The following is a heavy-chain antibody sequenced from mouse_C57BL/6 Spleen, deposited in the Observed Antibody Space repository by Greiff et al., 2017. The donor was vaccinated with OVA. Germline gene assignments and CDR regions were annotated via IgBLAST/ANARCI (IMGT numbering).Heavy chain of an antibody. CDR2: INHNNGGT. Sequence: EVQLQQSGPELVKPGASVKIPCKASGYTFTDYNMDWVKQSHGKSLEWIGDINHNNGGTIYNPKLKGKATLTVDTSSSTAYMELLSLTSEDTAVYYCAINWAWFAYWGQGTLVTVSA. CDR1: GYTFTDYN. CDR3: AINWAWFAY. V-gene: IGHV1-18*01. D-gene: IGHD4-1*01. J-gene: IGHJ3*01.